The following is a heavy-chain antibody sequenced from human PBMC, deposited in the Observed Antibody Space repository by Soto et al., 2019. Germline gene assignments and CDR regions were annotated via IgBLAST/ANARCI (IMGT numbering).Heavy chain of an antibody. D-gene: IGHD4-17*01. V-gene: IGHV3-15*01. CDR3: TTDVWTTPDAFDI. Sequence: EVQLVESGGGLVKPGGSLRLSCAASGFTFSNAWMSWVRQAPGKGLEWVGRIKSKTDGGTTDYAAPVKGRFTISRDDSKNTLYLQMNSLKTEDTAVYYCTTDVWTTPDAFDIWGQGTMVTVSS. J-gene: IGHJ3*02. CDR1: GFTFSNAW. CDR2: IKSKTDGGTT.